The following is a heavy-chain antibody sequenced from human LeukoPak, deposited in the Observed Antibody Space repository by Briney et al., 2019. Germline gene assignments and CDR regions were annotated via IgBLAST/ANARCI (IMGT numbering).Heavy chain of an antibody. CDR2: IYYSGST. CDR3: ARQREDCGGDCYLDY. D-gene: IGHD2-21*02. Sequence: PSETLSLTCTVSGGSISNYYWSRIRQPRGKGLEWIGFIYYSGSTNYNPSLKSRVTISVDTSKNQFSLKLSSVTAADTAVYYCARQREDCGGDCYLDYWGQGTLVTVSS. J-gene: IGHJ4*02. CDR1: GGSISNYY. V-gene: IGHV4-59*08.